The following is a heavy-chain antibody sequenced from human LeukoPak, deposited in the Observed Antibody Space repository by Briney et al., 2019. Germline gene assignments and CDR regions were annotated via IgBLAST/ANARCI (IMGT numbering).Heavy chain of an antibody. D-gene: IGHD3-22*01. CDR1: GGSISIYY. V-gene: IGHV4-59*01. J-gene: IGHJ3*02. Sequence: SETLSLTCTVSGGSISIYYWSWIRQPPGKGLEWIGYIYYSGSTNYNPSLKSRVTISVDTSKNQFSLKLSSVTAADTAVYYCARAGGPYYYDSSGYTDIWGQGTMVTVSS. CDR3: ARAGGPYYYDSSGYTDI. CDR2: IYYSGST.